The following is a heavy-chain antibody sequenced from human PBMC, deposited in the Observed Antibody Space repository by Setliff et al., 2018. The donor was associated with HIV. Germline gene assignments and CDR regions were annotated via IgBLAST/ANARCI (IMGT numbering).Heavy chain of an antibody. D-gene: IGHD3-22*01. V-gene: IGHV4-61*09. CDR2: IYTSGST. J-gene: IGHJ3*02. CDR3: ARILLYDSSAYFVNAFYI. CDR1: GGSISSGSNY. Sequence: SETLSLTCTVSGGSISSGSNYWSWIRQPAGKGLEWIGHIYTSGSTNYNPSLKSRVTISVDTSKNQFYLKLSSVTAADTAVYYCARILLYDSSAYFVNAFYIWGQGTVVTVSS.